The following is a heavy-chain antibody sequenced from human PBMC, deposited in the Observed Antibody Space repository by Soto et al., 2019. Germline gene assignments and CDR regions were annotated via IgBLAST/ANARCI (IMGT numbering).Heavy chain of an antibody. CDR1: GFTFSSYA. CDR3: ATGDSSSSYYYGMDD. J-gene: IGHJ6*02. CDR2: ISYDGSNK. V-gene: IGHV3-30-3*01. Sequence: QVQLVESGGGVVQPGRSLRLSCAASGFTFSSYAMHWVRQAPGKGLEWVAVISYDGSNKYYADSVRGRFTISRDNSKNTLYLQMNSLRAEDTAVYYCATGDSSSSYYYGMDDWGQGTTVTVSS. D-gene: IGHD6-13*01.